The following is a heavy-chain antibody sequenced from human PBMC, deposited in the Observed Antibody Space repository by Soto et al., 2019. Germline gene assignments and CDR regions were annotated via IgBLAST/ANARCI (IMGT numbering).Heavy chain of an antibody. CDR3: ARSGDSFGFTDF. Sequence: QVQLQESGPGLVKPSETLSLTCTVSGGSITGYYWTWIRQPPGKGLEWIGYVFYKGNTNYNPSLKRRVTISVDASANQFSLRLSSVPAADTAVYYCARSGDSFGFTDFWGQGTLVTVAS. CDR1: GGSITGYY. V-gene: IGHV4-59*01. J-gene: IGHJ4*02. CDR2: VFYKGNT. D-gene: IGHD5-18*01.